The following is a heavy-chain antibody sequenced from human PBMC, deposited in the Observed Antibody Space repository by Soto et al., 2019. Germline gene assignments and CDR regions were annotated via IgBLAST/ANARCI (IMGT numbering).Heavy chain of an antibody. Sequence: QVQLVESGGGVVQPGRSLRLSCAASGFTFSSYGMHWVRQAPGKGLEWVAVIWSDGSTKYYADSVKGRFTISRDISNTLYLQMNNLRAEDTALYYCVRDLRRGYGMDVWGQGTTVTVSS. V-gene: IGHV3-33*01. CDR3: VRDLRRGYGMDV. CDR1: GFTFSSYG. CDR2: IWSDGSTK. J-gene: IGHJ6*02.